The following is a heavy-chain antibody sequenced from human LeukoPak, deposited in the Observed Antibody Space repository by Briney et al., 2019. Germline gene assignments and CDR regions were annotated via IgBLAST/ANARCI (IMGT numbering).Heavy chain of an antibody. Sequence: AGGSLRLSCVASGFTFSPHWMHWVRQAPGKGLVWVSHINGDGTSTNYADSVEGRFTISRDNAKNTVYLEMNSLRADDTAVYYCARDRSYAMEVWGQGTTVAVSS. CDR3: ARDRSYAMEV. CDR1: GFTFSPHW. V-gene: IGHV3-74*01. CDR2: INGDGTST. J-gene: IGHJ6*02.